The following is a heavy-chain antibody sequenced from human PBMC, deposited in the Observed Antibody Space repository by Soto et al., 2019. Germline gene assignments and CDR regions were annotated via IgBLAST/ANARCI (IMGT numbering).Heavy chain of an antibody. CDR1: GGSISSYY. D-gene: IGHD4-17*01. J-gene: IGHJ4*02. Sequence: QVQLQESGPGLVKPSETLSLTCTVSGGSISSYYRSWIRQPPGKGLEWIGYIYYSGSTNYNPSLKSRLTTSEDTPKNPFPLKLTSGPPADTAVFYCASPYGGPLDSGGQEPLAPVS. CDR3: ASPYGGPLDS. V-gene: IGHV4-59*08. CDR2: IYYSGST.